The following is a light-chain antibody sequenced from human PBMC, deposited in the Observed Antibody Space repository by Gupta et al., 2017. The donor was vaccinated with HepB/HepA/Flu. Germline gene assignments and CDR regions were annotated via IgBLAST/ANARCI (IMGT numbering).Light chain of an antibody. CDR1: QSIYNY. CDR3: QQRVNWPRT. CDR2: DAS. J-gene: IGKJ3*01. Sequence: EIVLTQSPVTLSLSPGERATLSCRASQSIYNYLTWYQQKPGQAPRLLIHDASNRATGIPARFSGSGSGTDFTLTISSREPEDFAVYYCQQRVNWPRTFGHGTKVDIK. V-gene: IGKV3-11*01.